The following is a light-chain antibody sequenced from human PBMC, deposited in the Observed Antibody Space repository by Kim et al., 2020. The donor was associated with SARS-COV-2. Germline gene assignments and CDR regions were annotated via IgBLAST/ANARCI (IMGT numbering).Light chain of an antibody. Sequence: DIRMTQSPSSLSASVGDRVTITCRASQDIRNHLAWYQQRPGKVPKLLIYAASALHSGVPSRFGGSGSGTDFTLTITSLQPEDVATYYCQKYDSVPWTFGPGTKVDIK. CDR1: QDIRNH. CDR2: AAS. CDR3: QKYDSVPWT. V-gene: IGKV1-27*01. J-gene: IGKJ1*01.